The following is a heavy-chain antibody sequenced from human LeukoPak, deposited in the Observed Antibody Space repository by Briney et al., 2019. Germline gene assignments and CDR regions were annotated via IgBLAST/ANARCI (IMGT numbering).Heavy chain of an antibody. V-gene: IGHV3-48*03. D-gene: IGHD5-12*01. CDR1: GFTFSSYE. CDR3: ARGAGYSGWFDS. Sequence: SGGSLRLSCAASGFTFSSYEMNWVRQAPGKGLEWVSYISSSGSTIYYADSVKGRFTISRDNAKNSLYLQMNSLRAEDTAVYYCARGAGYSGWFDSWGQGTLVTVSS. CDR2: ISSSGSTI. J-gene: IGHJ5*01.